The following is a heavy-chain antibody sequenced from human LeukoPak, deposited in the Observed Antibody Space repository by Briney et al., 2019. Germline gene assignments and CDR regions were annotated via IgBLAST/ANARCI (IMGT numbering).Heavy chain of an antibody. CDR3: ARRIDGTKGGDY. Sequence: PSETLSVPYTVSGASISSRGTYWGWIRQPPGEGLEWIGTVRYTDRTYYDTSLKTRVTISADMSKNQFSGKLNSVTAADAAVYYCARRIDGTKGGDYWGQGVLGTLSS. D-gene: IGHD2-2*01. CDR2: VRYTDRT. J-gene: IGHJ4*02. CDR1: GASISSRGTY. V-gene: IGHV4-39*01.